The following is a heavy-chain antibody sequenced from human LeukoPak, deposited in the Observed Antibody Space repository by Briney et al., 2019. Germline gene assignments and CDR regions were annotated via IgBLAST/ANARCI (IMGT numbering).Heavy chain of an antibody. J-gene: IGHJ5*02. CDR3: ARESSSFDGDYGDWFDP. CDR1: GYIFIGYY. D-gene: IGHD4/OR15-4a*01. V-gene: IGHV1-18*04. CDR2: ISAYNGNT. Sequence: GASVKVSCKASGYIFIGYYIHWVRQAPGQGLEWMGWISAYNGNTNYAQKLQGRVTMTTDTSTSTAYMELRSLRSDDTAVYYCARESSSFDGDYGDWFDPWGQGTLVTVSS.